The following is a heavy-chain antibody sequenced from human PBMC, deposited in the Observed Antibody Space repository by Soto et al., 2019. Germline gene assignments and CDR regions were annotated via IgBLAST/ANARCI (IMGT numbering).Heavy chain of an antibody. J-gene: IGHJ4*02. CDR3: AREGSSRSYYYDY. D-gene: IGHD6-13*01. V-gene: IGHV3-48*01. Sequence: EVQLVESGGGLVQPGGSLRLSCAASGFTFSDYSMNWVHQAPGKGLEWVSYIRSSGNTIYYADSVRGRFTISRDSAENSLYLQMNSLRVEDTAVYYCAREGSSRSYYYDYWGQGTLVTVSS. CDR2: IRSSGNTI. CDR1: GFTFSDYS.